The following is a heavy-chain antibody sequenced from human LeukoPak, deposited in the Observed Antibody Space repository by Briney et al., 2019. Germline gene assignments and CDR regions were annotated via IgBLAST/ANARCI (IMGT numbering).Heavy chain of an antibody. CDR1: GYTFTGYY. V-gene: IGHV1-2*06. D-gene: IGHD4-23*01. Sequence: GASVKVSCKASGYTFTGYYMHWVRQAPGQGLEWMGRINPNSGGTNYAQKFQGRVTMTRDTSISTAYMELSRLRSDDTAVYYCARDPYLDYGGNSGVSNFDYWGQGTLVTVSS. CDR3: ARDPYLDYGGNSGVSNFDY. CDR2: INPNSGGT. J-gene: IGHJ4*02.